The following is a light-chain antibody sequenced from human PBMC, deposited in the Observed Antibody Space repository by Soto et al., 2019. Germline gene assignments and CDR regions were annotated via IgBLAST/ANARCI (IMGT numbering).Light chain of an antibody. V-gene: IGKV3-15*01. CDR1: QSIGDY. CDR3: QQYSSWVVT. Sequence: EVVMTQSPATLFVAPGERATLSCRASQSIGDYLAWYQHKPGQAPRLLIYGALTRATGIPARFAGSGSETDFTLTISSLQSEDFAIYYCQQYSSWVVTFGQGTRLEIK. J-gene: IGKJ5*01. CDR2: GAL.